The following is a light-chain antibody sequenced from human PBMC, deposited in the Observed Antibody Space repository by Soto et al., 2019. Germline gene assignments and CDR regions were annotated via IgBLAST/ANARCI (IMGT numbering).Light chain of an antibody. CDR2: END. Sequence: QSVLTQPPSVSAAPGQKITISCSGSDSNIWYNSVSWYQQLPGTAPKLLISENDERPSDLPDRFSASKSGTSATLGITGLQTGDEATDFCGTWDNGRSAVVFGGGTEVTVL. CDR3: GTWDNGRSAVV. CDR1: DSNIWYNS. V-gene: IGLV1-51*02. J-gene: IGLJ2*01.